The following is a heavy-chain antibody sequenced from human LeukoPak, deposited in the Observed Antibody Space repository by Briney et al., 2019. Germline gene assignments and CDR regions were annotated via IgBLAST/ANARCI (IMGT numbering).Heavy chain of an antibody. CDR1: GYTFPSYD. CDR2: MNPNSGNT. Sequence: ASVTVSCTASGYTFPSYDINWVRQATGQGLEWMGWMNPNSGNTGYAQKFQGRVTMTRNTSISTAYMELSSLRSEDTAVYYCALSPGRWFDPWGQGTLVTVSS. J-gene: IGHJ5*02. V-gene: IGHV1-8*01. D-gene: IGHD1-26*01. CDR3: ALSPGRWFDP.